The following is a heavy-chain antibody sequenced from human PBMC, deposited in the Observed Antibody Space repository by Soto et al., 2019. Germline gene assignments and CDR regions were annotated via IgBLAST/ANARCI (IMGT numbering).Heavy chain of an antibody. CDR1: GGSVSSGNYY. CDR3: ARVERGTATTVVDAFDI. Sequence: LVTLSLTYTVYGGSVSSGNYYWSWIRPPPGKGLEWIGELSHRGGTHFNPSLKSRVTISVDTSKSHFSLKMSSVTAADTALYYCARVERGTATTVVDAFDIWGPGTMVPVSS. J-gene: IGHJ3*02. CDR2: LSHRGGT. D-gene: IGHD1-1*01. V-gene: IGHV4-61*03.